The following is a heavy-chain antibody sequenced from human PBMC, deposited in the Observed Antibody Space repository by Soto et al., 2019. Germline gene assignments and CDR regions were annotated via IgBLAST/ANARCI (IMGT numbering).Heavy chain of an antibody. J-gene: IGHJ4*02. Sequence: EVQLVESGGGLVQPGGSLRLSCAASGFSFGSYAVHWVRQLPGKGLEWVSGITRNSGNTDYADSVKGRFIVSRDDAKNYLYLKMISLRPEDMALDYCAKDNHGGNYFSGLDYGGQGTLVTGAS. V-gene: IGHV3-9*03. D-gene: IGHD1-26*01. CDR3: AKDNHGGNYFSGLDY. CDR2: ITRNSGNT. CDR1: GFSFGSYA.